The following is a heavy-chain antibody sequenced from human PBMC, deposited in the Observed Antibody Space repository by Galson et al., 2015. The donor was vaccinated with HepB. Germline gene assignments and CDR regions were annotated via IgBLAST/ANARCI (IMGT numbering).Heavy chain of an antibody. J-gene: IGHJ4*02. V-gene: IGHV3-21*01. D-gene: IGHD1-7*01. CDR3: ARDVTGTLHFDY. CDR2: IRSRSSYI. CDR1: GFTFSSYS. Sequence: SLRLSRAASGFTFSSYSMNWVRQAPGKGLEWVSSIRSRSSYIYYADSVKGRFTISRDNAKNSLYLQMNSLRAEDTAVYYCARDVTGTLHFDYWGQGTLVTVSS.